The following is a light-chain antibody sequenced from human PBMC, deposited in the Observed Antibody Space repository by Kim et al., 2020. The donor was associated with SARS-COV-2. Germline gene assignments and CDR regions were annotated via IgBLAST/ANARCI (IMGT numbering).Light chain of an antibody. CDR3: QSYDSSLSGSHVV. CDR2: GNS. CDR1: SSNIGAGYD. Sequence: VTISCPGSSSNIGAGYDVHWYQQLPGTAPKLLIYGNSNRPSGVPDRFSGSKSGTSASLAITGLQAEDEADYYCQSYDSSLSGSHVVFGGGTQLTVL. J-gene: IGLJ2*01. V-gene: IGLV1-40*01.